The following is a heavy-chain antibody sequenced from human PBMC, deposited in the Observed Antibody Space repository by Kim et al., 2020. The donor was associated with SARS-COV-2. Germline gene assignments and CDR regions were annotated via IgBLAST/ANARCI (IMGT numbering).Heavy chain of an antibody. J-gene: IGHJ3*02. V-gene: IGHV3-74*01. D-gene: IGHD2-21*01. Sequence: YADSVKGRFTISRDNAKNTLYLQMNSLRAEDTAVYYCARGVRVVVRTFDIWGQGTMVTVSS. CDR3: ARGVRVVVRTFDI.